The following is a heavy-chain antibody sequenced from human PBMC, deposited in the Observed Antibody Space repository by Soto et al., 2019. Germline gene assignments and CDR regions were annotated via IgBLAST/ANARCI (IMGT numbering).Heavy chain of an antibody. D-gene: IGHD3-3*01. J-gene: IGHJ4*02. Sequence: GGSLRLSCVGSGFTFSNNAMHWVRQAPGKGLEWVAFISSDSSEIHYADSVKGRFTISRDNPRNTLFLHVNSPRADDTAVYYCAIARVADSSLDHWGQGTLVTVSS. CDR1: GFTFSNNA. CDR2: ISSDSSEI. V-gene: IGHV3-30*01. CDR3: AIARVADSSLDH.